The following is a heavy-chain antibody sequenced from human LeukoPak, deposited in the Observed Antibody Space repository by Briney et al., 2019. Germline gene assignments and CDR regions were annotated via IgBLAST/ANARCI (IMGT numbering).Heavy chain of an antibody. CDR2: MNPNSGNR. V-gene: IGHV1-8*01. CDR3: ARVHYYNDRPFFYYGMDV. CDR1: GYPFINYD. D-gene: IGHD3-22*01. Sequence: ASVKVSCKASGYPFINYDIKWVRLATGQGLEWMGWMNPNSGNRGYAQKFQGRVSMTRDTSLSTAYMELSSLTPEDTAVYYWARVHYYNDRPFFYYGMDVWGQGTPV. J-gene: IGHJ6*02.